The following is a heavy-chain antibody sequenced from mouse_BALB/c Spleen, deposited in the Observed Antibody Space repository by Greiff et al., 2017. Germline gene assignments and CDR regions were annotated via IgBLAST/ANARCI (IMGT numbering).Heavy chain of an antibody. CDR3: ARRYYGSKSFAY. D-gene: IGHD1-1*01. V-gene: IGHV1-7*01. CDR2: INPSTGYT. J-gene: IGHJ3*01. Sequence: VQLQESGAELAKPGASVKMSCKASGYTFTSYWMHWVKQRPGQGLEWIGYINPSTGYTEYNQKFKDKATLTADKSSSTAYMQLSSLTSEDSAVYYCARRYYGSKSFAYWGQGTLVTVSA. CDR1: GYTFTSYW.